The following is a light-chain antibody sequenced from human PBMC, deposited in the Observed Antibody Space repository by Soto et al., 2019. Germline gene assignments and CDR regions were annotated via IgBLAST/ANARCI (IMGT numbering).Light chain of an antibody. Sequence: DIQMAQSPSSLSASVGDRVTITCRASQSISSYLNWYQQKPGKAPKLLIYAASSLQSGVPSRFSGSGSGTDFTPTISSLQSEDFAVYYCQQYNNWPLTVGGGTKVEIK. CDR1: QSISSY. CDR3: QQYNNWPLT. CDR2: AAS. J-gene: IGKJ4*02. V-gene: IGKV1-39*01.